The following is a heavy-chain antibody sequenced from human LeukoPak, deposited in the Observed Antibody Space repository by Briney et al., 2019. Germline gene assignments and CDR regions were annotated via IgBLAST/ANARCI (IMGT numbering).Heavy chain of an antibody. CDR1: GYTFTSYA. Sequence: ASVNVSCTASGYTFTSYAMHRVRQAPGQRLEWMGWINAGNGNTKYSQKFQGRVTMTTDTSTSTAYMELRSLRSDDTAVYYCARALDILTELDYWGQGTLVTVSS. D-gene: IGHD3-9*01. J-gene: IGHJ4*02. V-gene: IGHV1-3*01. CDR2: INAGNGNT. CDR3: ARALDILTELDY.